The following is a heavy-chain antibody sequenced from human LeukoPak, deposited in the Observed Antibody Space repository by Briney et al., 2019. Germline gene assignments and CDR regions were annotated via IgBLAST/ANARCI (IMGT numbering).Heavy chain of an antibody. CDR1: GYTFTSYY. J-gene: IGHJ5*02. CDR2: INPSGGST. CDR3: AREAMGLASSEGNWFDP. Sequence: ASVKVSCKASGYTFTSYYMHWVRQAPGQGLEWMGIINPSGGSTSYAQKFQGRVTMTRDTSTSTVYMELSSLRSEDTAVYYCAREAMGLASSEGNWFDPWGQGTLVTVSS. D-gene: IGHD6-25*01. V-gene: IGHV1-46*01.